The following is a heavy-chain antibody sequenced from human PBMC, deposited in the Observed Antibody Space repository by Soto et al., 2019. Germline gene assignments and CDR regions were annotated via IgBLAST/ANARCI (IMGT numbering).Heavy chain of an antibody. D-gene: IGHD6-13*01. Sequence: QVQLVQSGAEVKKPGASVKVSCKASGYTFTSYGISWVRQAPGQGLEWMGWISAYNGNTNYAQKLPGRGTMTTDTATSTAYMELRSLRSDDTAVYYCARSVAAAEYYYYGMDVWGQGTTVTVSS. J-gene: IGHJ6*02. CDR1: GYTFTSYG. CDR2: ISAYNGNT. CDR3: ARSVAAAEYYYYGMDV. V-gene: IGHV1-18*01.